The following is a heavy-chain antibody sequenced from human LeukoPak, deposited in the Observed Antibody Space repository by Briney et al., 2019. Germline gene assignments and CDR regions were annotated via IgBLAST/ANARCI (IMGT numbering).Heavy chain of an antibody. D-gene: IGHD3-3*01. J-gene: IGHJ4*02. CDR3: ARGPYYDFWSGYYPRATTFDY. V-gene: IGHV4-34*01. CDR1: GGSISSYY. Sequence: SGTLSLTCTVSGGSISSYYWSWIRQPPGKGLEWIGEINHSGSTNYNPSLKSRVTISVDTSKNQFSLKLSSVTAADTAVYYCARGPYYDFWSGYYPRATTFDYWGQGTLVTVSS. CDR2: INHSGST.